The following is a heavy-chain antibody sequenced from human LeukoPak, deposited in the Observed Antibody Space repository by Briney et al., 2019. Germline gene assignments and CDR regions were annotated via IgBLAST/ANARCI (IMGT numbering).Heavy chain of an antibody. V-gene: IGHV1-2*02. D-gene: IGHD6-13*01. Sequence: GASVKVSCKASGYTFTGYYMHWVRQAPGQGLEWMGWINPNSGGTNYAQKFQGRVTMTRDTSISTAYMELSRLRSDDTAVYYCARGKEYSSSWYGYWGQGTLVTVSS. CDR1: GYTFTGYY. J-gene: IGHJ4*02. CDR2: INPNSGGT. CDR3: ARGKEYSSSWYGY.